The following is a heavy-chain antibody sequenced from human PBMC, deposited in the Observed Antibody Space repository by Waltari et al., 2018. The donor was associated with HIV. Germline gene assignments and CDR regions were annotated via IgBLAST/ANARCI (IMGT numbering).Heavy chain of an antibody. D-gene: IGHD3-3*01. Sequence: EVQLLESGGGLVQPGGSLRLSCAASGFTFSSYAMSWVRQAPGKGVEWVSAISGSGGSKDYAEAGKGRFTICRDNSKNTLYLQMNSLRAEDTAVYYCAKDCLDDVWRLNDYGMDVWGQGTTVTVSS. CDR3: AKDCLDDVWRLNDYGMDV. J-gene: IGHJ6*02. CDR1: GFTFSSYA. V-gene: IGHV3-23*01. CDR2: ISGSGGSK.